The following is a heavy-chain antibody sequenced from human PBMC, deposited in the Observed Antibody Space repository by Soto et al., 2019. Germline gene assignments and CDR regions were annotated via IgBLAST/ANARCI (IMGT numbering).Heavy chain of an antibody. J-gene: IGHJ6*02. CDR2: IFYTYSGST. Sequence: SETLSLTCTVSGASITSGHYYWSWVRHHPGKGLEWIGNIFYTYSGSTLYNPSLKSRVTISVDTSKNQFSLKLSSATAADTAVYYCARQRPTDGRWEFANYYGMDVWGQGTPVTVSS. CDR1: GASITSGHYY. CDR3: ARQRPTDGRWEFANYYGMDV. V-gene: IGHV4-31*03. D-gene: IGHD1-26*01.